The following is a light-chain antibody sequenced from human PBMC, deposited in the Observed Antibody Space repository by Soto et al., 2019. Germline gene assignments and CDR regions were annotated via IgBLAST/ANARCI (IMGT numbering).Light chain of an antibody. J-gene: IGLJ1*01. CDR3: CSYAGSSTDV. V-gene: IGLV2-23*01. CDR2: EGS. CDR1: SSDVGTYNL. Sequence: QSALTQPASVAGSPGQSITISCTGTSSDVGTYNLVSWYQHHPGKAPKLMIHEGSKRPSGVSNRFSGSKSGNTACLTNSGLQAEDEADYYCCSYAGSSTDVFGTGTKLTVL.